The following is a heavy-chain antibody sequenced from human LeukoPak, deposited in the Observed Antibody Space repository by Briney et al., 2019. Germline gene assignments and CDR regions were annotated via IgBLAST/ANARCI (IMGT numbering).Heavy chain of an antibody. CDR3: VVGGSPGY. D-gene: IGHD2-15*01. CDR2: ISTDGYTT. V-gene: IGHV3-74*01. CDR1: GLAFSAYK. J-gene: IGHJ4*02. Sequence: GGSLRLSCAASGLAFSAYKMHWVRQAPRKGLVWVSRISTDGYTTDYADSVQGRFTASRDNTKNTWSLEMNSLRAEDTAVYYCVVGGSPGYWGQGTLVTVSS.